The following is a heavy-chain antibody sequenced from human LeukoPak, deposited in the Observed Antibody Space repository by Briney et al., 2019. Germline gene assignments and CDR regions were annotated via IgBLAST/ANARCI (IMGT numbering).Heavy chain of an antibody. J-gene: IGHJ4*02. Sequence: SQTLSLTCTVSGGSISSGSYYWSWIRQPAGKGLEWIGGIYTSGNTNYNPSLKSRNTNYNPSLKSRITMSLDTSKNQFSLKLRSVTAADTAVYYCARVSGGAEDYWGQGTLVTVSS. CDR3: ARVSGGAEDY. CDR1: GGSISSGSYY. CDR2: IYTSGNTNYNPSLKSRNT. D-gene: IGHD1-26*01. V-gene: IGHV4-61*02.